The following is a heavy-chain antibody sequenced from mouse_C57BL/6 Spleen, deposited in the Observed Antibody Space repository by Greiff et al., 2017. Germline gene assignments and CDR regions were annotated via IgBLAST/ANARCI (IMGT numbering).Heavy chain of an antibody. CDR1: GYTFTSYW. CDR2: INPSNGGT. V-gene: IGHV1-53*01. CDR3: ARSYYSNYFWYFDV. J-gene: IGHJ1*03. D-gene: IGHD2-5*01. Sequence: QVQLQQSGTELVKPGASVKLSCKASGYTFTSYWMNWVKQRPGQGLEWIGNINPSNGGTNYNEKFKSKATLTVDKSSSTAYMQLSSLTSEDSAVYYCARSYYSNYFWYFDVWGTGTTVTVSS.